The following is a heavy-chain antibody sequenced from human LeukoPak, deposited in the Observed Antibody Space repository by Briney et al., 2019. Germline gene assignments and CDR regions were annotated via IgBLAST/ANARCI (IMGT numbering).Heavy chain of an antibody. CDR1: GGSISSYY. J-gene: IGHJ4*02. CDR3: GSHVVTTWGDYFDY. V-gene: IGHV4-59*08. D-gene: IGHD4-23*01. CDR2: INYSGST. Sequence: PAESLSLTCTVSGGSISSYYWSWIRQPPGKGLEWVAYINYSGSTNYNADFKSRLSTTVKTTNNHFPLMLMSGTGADTAVYYYGSHVVTTWGDYFDYWGQGTLVTVPS.